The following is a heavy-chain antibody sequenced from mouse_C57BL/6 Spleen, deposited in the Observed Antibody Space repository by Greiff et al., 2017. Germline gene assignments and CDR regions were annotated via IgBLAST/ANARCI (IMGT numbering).Heavy chain of an antibody. J-gene: IGHJ1*03. V-gene: IGHV3-1*01. Sequence: EVQLVESGPGMVKPSQSLSLTCTVTGYSITSGYDWHWIRHFPGNKLEWMGYISYSGSTNYNPSLKSRISITHDTSKNHFFLKLNSVTTEDTATYYCAREVTTDWYFDVWGTGTTVTVSS. CDR2: ISYSGST. CDR3: AREVTTDWYFDV. D-gene: IGHD2-2*01. CDR1: GYSITSGYD.